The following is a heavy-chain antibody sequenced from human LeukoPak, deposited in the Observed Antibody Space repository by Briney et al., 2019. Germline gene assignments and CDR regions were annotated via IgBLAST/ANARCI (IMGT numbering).Heavy chain of an antibody. D-gene: IGHD3-9*01. J-gene: IGHJ5*02. CDR1: GGSISSYY. CDR3: ARLPTGYPNWFDP. CDR2: IYYSGST. V-gene: IGHV4-59*08. Sequence: PSETLSLTCTVSGGSISSYYWSWIRQPPGKGLEWIGYIYYSGSTNYNPSLKSRVTVSVDTSKNQFSLKLNSVTAADTAVYYCARLPTGYPNWFDPWGQGSLVTVSS.